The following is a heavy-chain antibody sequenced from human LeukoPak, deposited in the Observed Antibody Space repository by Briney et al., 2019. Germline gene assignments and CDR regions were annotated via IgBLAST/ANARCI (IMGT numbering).Heavy chain of an antibody. V-gene: IGHV3-48*03. Sequence: GGSLRLSCAASGFSFSNYEMNWVRHTPGKGLEWVSYMSSSGSMTWYADSVKGRFTISRDNAKRSLYLQMNSLRAEDTAVYYCARGGVYSSGWYVDYWGQGTLVTVSS. J-gene: IGHJ4*02. CDR3: ARGGVYSSGWYVDY. D-gene: IGHD6-19*01. CDR2: MSSSGSMT. CDR1: GFSFSNYE.